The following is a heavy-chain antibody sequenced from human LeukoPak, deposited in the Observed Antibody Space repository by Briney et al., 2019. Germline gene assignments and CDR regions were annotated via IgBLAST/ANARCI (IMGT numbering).Heavy chain of an antibody. V-gene: IGHV1-2*04. CDR1: GYTLTGYY. D-gene: IGHD3-3*01. Sequence: ASVKVSCKASGYTLTGYYMHWVRQAPGQGLEWMGWINPNSGGTNYAQKFQGWVTMTRDTSISTAYMELSRLRSDDTAVYYCARDSSPYYDFWRGYYTSYSFGYWGQGPLVTVSS. CDR3: ARDSSPYYDFWRGYYTSYSFGY. CDR2: INPNSGGT. J-gene: IGHJ4*02.